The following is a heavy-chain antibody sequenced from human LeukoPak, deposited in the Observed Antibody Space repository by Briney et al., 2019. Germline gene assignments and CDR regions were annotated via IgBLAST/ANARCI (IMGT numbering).Heavy chain of an antibody. J-gene: IGHJ6*03. CDR3: ARGPGYSYGSSYYYMDV. V-gene: IGHV4-34*01. Sequence: SETLSLTCAVYGGSFSGYYWSWIRQPPGKGLEWIGEINHSGSTNYNPSLKSRVTISVDTSKNKFSLKLTSVTAADTAVYYCARGPGYSYGSSYYYMDVWGKGTTVTVSS. CDR1: GGSFSGYY. D-gene: IGHD5-18*01. CDR2: INHSGST.